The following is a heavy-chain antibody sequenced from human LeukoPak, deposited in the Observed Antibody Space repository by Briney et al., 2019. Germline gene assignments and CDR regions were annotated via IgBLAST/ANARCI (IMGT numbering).Heavy chain of an antibody. J-gene: IGHJ5*02. CDR1: GFTFSSFA. CDR3: TKDPNGDYVGAFDP. D-gene: IGHD4-17*01. V-gene: IGHV3-23*01. CDR2: ITGSHGRT. Sequence: GGSLRLSCAASGFTFSSFAMTWVRRAPGKGLEWVSSITGSHGRTYNTDSVKGRFTISRDNSQNTLYLQMNSLTAEDTAVYYCTKDPNGDYVGAFDPWGQGTLVTVSS.